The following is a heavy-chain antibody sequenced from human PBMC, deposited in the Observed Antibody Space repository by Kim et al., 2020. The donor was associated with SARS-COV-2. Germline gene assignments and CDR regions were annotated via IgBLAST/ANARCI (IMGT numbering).Heavy chain of an antibody. D-gene: IGHD3-22*01. CDR1: GFTFSTYA. J-gene: IGHJ4*02. V-gene: IGHV3-30*04. CDR3: ARPRSGFYINYFDL. Sequence: GGSLRLSCAASGFTFSTYAMYWVRQAPGKGLEWVAVISYDGSNKYYADSEKGRFTISRDNSKNTLYLQMNSLRAEDTAIYYCARPRSGFYINYFDLWGQGTLVTVSS. CDR2: ISYDGSNK.